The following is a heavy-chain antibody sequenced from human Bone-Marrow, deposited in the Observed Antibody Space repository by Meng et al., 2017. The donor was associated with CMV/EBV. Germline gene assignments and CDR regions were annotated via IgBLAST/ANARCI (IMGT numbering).Heavy chain of an antibody. D-gene: IGHD3-3*01. CDR1: GYTFTTYD. CDR3: ARGTFWVTIFGVVINNGMDV. V-gene: IGHV1-8*03. J-gene: IGHJ6*02. CDR2: MNPNSGNT. Sequence: ASVKVSCKASGYTFTTYDINWVRQATGQGLEWMGWMNPNSGNTDYAQKFQGRVTITRNTSISTAYMELSSLRSEDTAVYYCARGTFWVTIFGVVINNGMDVWGQGTTVTVSS.